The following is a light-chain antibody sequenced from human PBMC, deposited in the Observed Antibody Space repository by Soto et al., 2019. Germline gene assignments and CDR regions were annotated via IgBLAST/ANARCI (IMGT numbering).Light chain of an antibody. Sequence: DIQMTQSPSSLSASVGARVTITCRASQSIDTYLNWYQQKPGKAPKLLIFGATSLQTGVPPRFSSSGSGPEFSLTISSLQHEDLATYYCQQCYSTPPTFGQGTKLEI. CDR1: QSIDTY. CDR3: QQCYSTPPT. J-gene: IGKJ2*01. CDR2: GAT. V-gene: IGKV1-39*01.